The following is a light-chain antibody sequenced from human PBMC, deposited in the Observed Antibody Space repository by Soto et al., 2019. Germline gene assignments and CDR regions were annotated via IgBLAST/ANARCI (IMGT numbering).Light chain of an antibody. V-gene: IGLV2-8*01. CDR2: EVT. J-gene: IGLJ1*01. CDR1: NSDVGRYKF. CDR3: SSYAGSKMGV. Sequence: QFVLTQPPSASGSPGQSLTISCTGTNSDVGRYKFVSWYQQHPGKAPKLIIYEVTQRPSGVPDRFSASKSGNTASLTVSGLQAEDEADYYCSSYAGSKMGVFGTGTKVTVL.